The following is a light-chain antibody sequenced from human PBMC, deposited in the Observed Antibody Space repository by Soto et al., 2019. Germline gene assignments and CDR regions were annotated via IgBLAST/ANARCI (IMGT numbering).Light chain of an antibody. V-gene: IGKV1-39*01. CDR2: HTS. Sequence: DIQMTQSPSSLSASVGDRVTITCRASQSISHYLNWYQHESGEAPKVLIYHTSSLQSGVPSRFSGSGSGTDFTLTISSLQPEDFATYYCQQSYSVPWTFGQGTKVDIQ. CDR1: QSISHY. CDR3: QQSYSVPWT. J-gene: IGKJ1*01.